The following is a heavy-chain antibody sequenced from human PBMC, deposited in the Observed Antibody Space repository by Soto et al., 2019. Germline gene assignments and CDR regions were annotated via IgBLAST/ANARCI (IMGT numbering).Heavy chain of an antibody. V-gene: IGHV3-30-3*01. D-gene: IGHD1-26*01. CDR1: GFTFSSYA. CDR3: ARDLIVGATFSRYFGY. J-gene: IGHJ4*02. Sequence: GGSLRLSCAASGFTFSSYAMHWVRQAPGKGLEWVAVISYDGSNKYYADSVKGRFTISRDNSKNTLYLQMNSLRAEDTAVYYCARDLIVGATFSRYFGYWGQGTLVTVSS. CDR2: ISYDGSNK.